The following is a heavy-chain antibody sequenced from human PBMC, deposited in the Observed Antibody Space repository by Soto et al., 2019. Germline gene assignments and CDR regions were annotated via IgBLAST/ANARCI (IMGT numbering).Heavy chain of an antibody. Sequence: QVQLVQSGAEVKKPGSSVKVSCKASGGTFSSYAISWVRQAPGQGLEWMGGIIPIFGTANYAQKFQGRDTITEHKSTSTAYMELGSLRSEDTAVYYCAREAAAGTSHFDYWGQGTLVTVCS. CDR2: IIPIFGTA. V-gene: IGHV1-69*06. D-gene: IGHD6-13*01. CDR1: GGTFSSYA. CDR3: AREAAAGTSHFDY. J-gene: IGHJ4*02.